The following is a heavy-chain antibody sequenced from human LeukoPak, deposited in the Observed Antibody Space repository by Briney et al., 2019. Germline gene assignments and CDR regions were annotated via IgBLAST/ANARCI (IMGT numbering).Heavy chain of an antibody. Sequence: GGSLRLSCAASGFTFSSYRMYWVRQSPGKGLVCVSRINSDGSSTTYADSVKGRFTISRDNAKNTLYLQMNSLRDEDTAVYFCARGQAGTSWFDPWGQGTLVTVSS. J-gene: IGHJ5*02. V-gene: IGHV3-74*01. CDR2: INSDGSST. CDR1: GFTFSSYR. CDR3: ARGQAGTSWFDP. D-gene: IGHD1-14*01.